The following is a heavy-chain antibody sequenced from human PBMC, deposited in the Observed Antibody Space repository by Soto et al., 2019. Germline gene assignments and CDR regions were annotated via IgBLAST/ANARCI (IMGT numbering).Heavy chain of an antibody. CDR3: AKLLSYGLSY. CDR2: IYDTGTT. D-gene: IGHD3-10*01. J-gene: IGHJ4*02. Sequence: PETLSLTCTVSGGSISRYYWSWVRQPPEKGLEWIGYIYDTGTTNSNTSLKSRVTISVATPQNQFSLKLSSVTVSGTEMYLYAKLLSYGLSYWGRRNLVTV. V-gene: IGHV4-59*08. CDR1: GGSISRYY.